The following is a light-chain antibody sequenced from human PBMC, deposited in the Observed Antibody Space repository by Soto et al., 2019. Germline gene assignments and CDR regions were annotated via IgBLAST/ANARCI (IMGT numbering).Light chain of an antibody. Sequence: DVQMTQSPATLSASVGDRVTVTCRASQSINNWLAWYQQKPGNVPKVLIYEASNLASGVPSRFSGSGSGTDFTFTISSLQPEDVATYFCQHYDSLPLTFGGGTKVDIK. CDR3: QHYDSLPLT. CDR1: QSINNW. V-gene: IGKV1-5*01. J-gene: IGKJ4*01. CDR2: EAS.